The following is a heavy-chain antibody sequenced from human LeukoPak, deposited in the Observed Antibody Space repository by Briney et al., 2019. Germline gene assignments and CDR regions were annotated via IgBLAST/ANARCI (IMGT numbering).Heavy chain of an antibody. CDR2: ISYDGSNK. Sequence: GGSLRLSCAASGFTFSSYGMHWVGQAPGKGLEWGAVISYDGSNKYYADSVKGRFTISGDNSKNTLYLQMNSLRAEDTAVYYCAKSPYYYDSSGYYEPDYWGQGTLVTVSS. J-gene: IGHJ4*02. D-gene: IGHD3-22*01. CDR3: AKSPYYYDSSGYYEPDY. CDR1: GFTFSSYG. V-gene: IGHV3-30*18.